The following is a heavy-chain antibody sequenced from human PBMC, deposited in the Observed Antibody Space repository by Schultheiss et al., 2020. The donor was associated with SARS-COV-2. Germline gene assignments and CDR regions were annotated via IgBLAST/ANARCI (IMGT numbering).Heavy chain of an antibody. D-gene: IGHD3-22*01. CDR1: GESFSGFS. CDR3: ARGDSSGYYFGFMNY. Sequence: SETLSLTCAVFGESFSGFSWTWIRQSPGKGLEWIGQVSHSGGTHYSPSLKRRVTISVDTSKNQFSLKLSSVTAADTAVYYCARGDSSGYYFGFMNYWGQGTLVTVSS. CDR2: VSHSGGT. V-gene: IGHV4-34*01. J-gene: IGHJ4*02.